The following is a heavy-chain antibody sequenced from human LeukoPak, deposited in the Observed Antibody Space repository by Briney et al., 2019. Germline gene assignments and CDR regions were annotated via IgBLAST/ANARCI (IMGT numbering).Heavy chain of an antibody. J-gene: IGHJ4*02. D-gene: IGHD6-6*01. CDR2: NNHSGST. CDR1: DESFSGYY. Sequence: PSETLSLTCAVYDESFSGYYCSWIRQPPRKGLEWIGENNHSGSTNYNPSLKSRVTISVDTSKNQFSLKLSSVTAADTAVYYCARPYSSSRGHWGQGTLVTVSS. V-gene: IGHV4-34*01. CDR3: ARPYSSSRGH.